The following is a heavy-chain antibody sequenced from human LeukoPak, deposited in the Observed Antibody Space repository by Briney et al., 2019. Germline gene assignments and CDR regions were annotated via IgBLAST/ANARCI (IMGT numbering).Heavy chain of an antibody. CDR3: ARQEIGLRSFDP. CDR2: IYYSGST. Sequence: SETLSLTCVVSGGSISSTSYYWGWIRQPPGKGLEWIGSIYYSGSTYYSPSLKSRVTISVDTSKNQFSLNLSSVTAADTAVYYCARQEIGLRSFDPWGQGTLVTVSS. D-gene: IGHD3/OR15-3a*01. J-gene: IGHJ5*02. CDR1: GGSISSTSYY. V-gene: IGHV4-39*01.